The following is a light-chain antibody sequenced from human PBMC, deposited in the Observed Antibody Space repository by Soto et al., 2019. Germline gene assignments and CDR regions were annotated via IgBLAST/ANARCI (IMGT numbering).Light chain of an antibody. CDR1: SSNSGAGYG. CDR3: QSYDSSLSHCV. CDR2: DNS. J-gene: IGLJ1*01. Sequence: QSVLTQPPSVSGAPGQRVTISCTGGSSNSGAGYGVHWYQQLPGTAPKLLIYDNSNRPSGVPDRFSGSKSGTSASLAITGLQAEDEADYYCQSYDSSLSHCVFGSGTKVTV. V-gene: IGLV1-40*01.